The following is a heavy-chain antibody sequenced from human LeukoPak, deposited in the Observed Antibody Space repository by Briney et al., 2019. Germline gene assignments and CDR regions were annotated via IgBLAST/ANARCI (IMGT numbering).Heavy chain of an antibody. CDR3: ARHIVVVPAARKDYYYYGMDV. CDR1: GGTFSSYA. D-gene: IGHD2-2*01. J-gene: IGHJ6*02. V-gene: IGHV1-69*13. Sequence: SVKVSCKASGGTFSSYAISWVRQAPGQVLEWMGGIIPILGTANYAQKFQGRVTITADESTSTAYMELGSLRSEDTAVYYCARHIVVVPAARKDYYYYGMDVWGQGTTVTVSS. CDR2: IIPILGTA.